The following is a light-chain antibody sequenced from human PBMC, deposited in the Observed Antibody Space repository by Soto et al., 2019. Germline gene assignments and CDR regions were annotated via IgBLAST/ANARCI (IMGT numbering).Light chain of an antibody. J-gene: IGKJ1*01. Sequence: EIVMTQSPATLSVSPGERATLSCRASQSVSSNLAWDQQKPGQAPRLLIYGASTRATGIPARFSGSGSGTEFNLTLSSMQSEDFAVYYCQQYNNWPPWTFGQGTKVEIK. CDR1: QSVSSN. V-gene: IGKV3-15*01. CDR2: GAS. CDR3: QQYNNWPPWT.